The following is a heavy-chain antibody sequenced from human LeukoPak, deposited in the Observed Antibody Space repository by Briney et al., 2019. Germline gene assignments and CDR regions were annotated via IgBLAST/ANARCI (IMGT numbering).Heavy chain of an antibody. D-gene: IGHD3-22*01. CDR2: IYSGGST. CDR3: ARDGGSDFDYDSSGYYYGMDV. CDR1: GFTVSSNY. V-gene: IGHV3-53*01. J-gene: IGHJ6*02. Sequence: PGGSLRLSCAASGFTVSSNYMSWVRQAPGKGLEGVSVIYSGGSTYYADSVKGRFTISRDNSKNTLYLQMNSLRAEDTAVYYCARDGGSDFDYDSSGYYYGMDVWGQGTTVTVSS.